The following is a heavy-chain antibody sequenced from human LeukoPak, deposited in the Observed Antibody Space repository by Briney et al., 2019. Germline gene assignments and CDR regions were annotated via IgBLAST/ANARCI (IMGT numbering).Heavy chain of an antibody. V-gene: IGHV3-33*01. CDR2: IWDDTINK. Sequence: GGPLRLSCTGSGFTFYKFGIHWVRQAPGKGLEWVAVIWDDTINKYYGDSVKGRFTISRDNSKNTVYLRMNRLRAEDTGVYYCARDGDTYYYQTSGYRPYFDYWGQGALVTVSS. CDR3: ARDGDTYYYQTSGYRPYFDY. J-gene: IGHJ4*02. D-gene: IGHD3-22*01. CDR1: GFTFYKFG.